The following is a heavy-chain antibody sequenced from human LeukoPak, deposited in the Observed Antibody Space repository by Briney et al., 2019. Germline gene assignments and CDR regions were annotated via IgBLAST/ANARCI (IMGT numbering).Heavy chain of an antibody. J-gene: IGHJ4*02. V-gene: IGHV4-4*07. Sequence: SETLSLSCSVSDGSISSFCWSWIRQPAGKGLEWIGCICSSEDTNYNPSLKSRVTMSVDTSQNQFSLRLTSVTAADTAIYYCARIRRDSGDWYVDDYWGQGTLATVSS. D-gene: IGHD6-19*01. CDR3: ARIRRDSGDWYVDDY. CDR1: DGSISSFC. CDR2: ICSSEDT.